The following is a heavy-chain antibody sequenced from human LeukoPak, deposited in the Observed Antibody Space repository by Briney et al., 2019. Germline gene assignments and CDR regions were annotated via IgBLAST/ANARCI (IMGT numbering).Heavy chain of an antibody. CDR3: AKYVGSAEVDY. V-gene: IGHV3-74*01. CDR1: GFTFSSYW. CDR2: FSNDGSST. D-gene: IGHD2-2*01. J-gene: IGHJ4*02. Sequence: SGGSLRLSCAASGFTFSSYWMHWVRQAPGKGLVWVSRFSNDGSSTSYADSVKGRFTISRDNAKNTLFLQMNSLRAEDTAVYYCAKYVGSAEVDYWGQGTLVTVSS.